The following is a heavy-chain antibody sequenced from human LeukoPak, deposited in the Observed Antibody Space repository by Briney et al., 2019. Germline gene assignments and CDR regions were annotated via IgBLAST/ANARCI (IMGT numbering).Heavy chain of an antibody. CDR2: ISGSGGST. CDR3: AELGITMIGGV. CDR1: GFTFSTYS. V-gene: IGHV3-23*01. Sequence: GGSLRLSCAASGFTFSTYSMNWVRQAPGKGLEWVSAISGSGGSTYYADSVKGRFTISRDNSKNTLYLQMNSLRAEDTAVYYCAELGITMIGGVWGKGTTVTVSS. D-gene: IGHD3-10*02. J-gene: IGHJ6*04.